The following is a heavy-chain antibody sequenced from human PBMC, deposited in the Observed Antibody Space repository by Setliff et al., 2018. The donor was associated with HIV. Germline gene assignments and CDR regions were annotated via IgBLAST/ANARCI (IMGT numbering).Heavy chain of an antibody. CDR1: GNSFDNHW. J-gene: IGHJ3*02. D-gene: IGHD3-10*02. CDR3: ARHQVAMSMLVVQDPGPFDS. V-gene: IGHV5-51*01. Sequence: GASLKISCRAFGNSFDNHWSAWVRQRPGKGPEWMGFIYTGDSGTKYSPAFQVRVTISADKSIKTTYLQWTSLQSSDTAMYYCARHQVAMSMLVVQDPGPFDSWGQGTRVTVSS. CDR2: IYTGDSGT.